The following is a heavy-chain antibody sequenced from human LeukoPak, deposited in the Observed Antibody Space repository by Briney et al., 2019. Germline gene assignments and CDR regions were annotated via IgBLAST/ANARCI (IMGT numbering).Heavy chain of an antibody. V-gene: IGHV3-23*01. Sequence: GSLRLSCAASGFTFSNYAMSWVRQAPGKGLEWVSTLSGSGGSTYYADSVKGRFTTSRDNSKNTLYLQMNSLRAEDTAVYYCAKYPDYGGNSYFDYWGQGTLVTVSS. D-gene: IGHD4-23*01. CDR1: GFTFSNYA. CDR3: AKYPDYGGNSYFDY. CDR2: LSGSGGST. J-gene: IGHJ4*02.